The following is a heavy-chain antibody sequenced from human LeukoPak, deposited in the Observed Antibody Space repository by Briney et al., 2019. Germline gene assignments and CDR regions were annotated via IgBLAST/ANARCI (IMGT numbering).Heavy chain of an antibody. Sequence: PGGSLRLSCAASEFTFSSHVMHWFRQAPGKGLEWVAVISADGSTAYYTDSVKGRFTISRDNAKNTLYLQMNSLRVDDTAVYYCARQSEYCSGGSCYGNWFDPWGQGTLVTVSS. V-gene: IGHV3-30*03. CDR2: ISADGSTA. J-gene: IGHJ5*02. CDR1: EFTFSSHV. CDR3: ARQSEYCSGGSCYGNWFDP. D-gene: IGHD2-15*01.